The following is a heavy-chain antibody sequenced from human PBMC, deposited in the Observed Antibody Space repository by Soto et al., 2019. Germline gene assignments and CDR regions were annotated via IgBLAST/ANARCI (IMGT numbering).Heavy chain of an antibody. CDR2: IMQDGSDK. V-gene: IGHV3-7*01. CDR1: GFSLSISW. J-gene: IGHJ6*02. Sequence: AGSLRLSCTASGFSLSISWMTWVRQAPGKGLEWVANIMQDGSDKYYVDSVKGRFTISRDNAKNSLYLQMTSLRAEDTAVYYCASKRLYFYGLDVWGQGTTVTVSS. CDR3: ASKRLYFYGLDV.